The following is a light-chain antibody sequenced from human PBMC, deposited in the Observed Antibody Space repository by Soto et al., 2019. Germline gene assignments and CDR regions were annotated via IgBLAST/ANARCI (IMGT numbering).Light chain of an antibody. Sequence: QSVLPQPASVSGSPGQSITISCTGTSSEFGGYNYVSWYQQHPGKAPKLMIYEVNNRPSGVSNRFSGSKSGNTASLTISGLQAEDEADYYRSSYISSSTLGFGTGTKVTVL. CDR1: SSEFGGYNY. CDR2: EVN. V-gene: IGLV2-14*01. CDR3: SSYISSSTLG. J-gene: IGLJ1*01.